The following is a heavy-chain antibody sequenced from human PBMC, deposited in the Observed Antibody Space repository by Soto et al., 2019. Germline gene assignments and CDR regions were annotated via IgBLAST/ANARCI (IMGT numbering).Heavy chain of an antibody. D-gene: IGHD5-12*01. CDR2: IYYSGSP. Sequence: QVQLQESGPGLVKPSETLSLTCTVSGGSITSYYWSWIRQPPGKGLEWIGYIYYSGSPNYNPSLKSRVAISVDTSKNQFSLKLSSVTAADTAVYYCARLGSGYRVYYYYYYMDVWGKGTTVTVSS. CDR1: GGSITSYY. CDR3: ARLGSGYRVYYYYYYMDV. V-gene: IGHV4-59*01. J-gene: IGHJ6*03.